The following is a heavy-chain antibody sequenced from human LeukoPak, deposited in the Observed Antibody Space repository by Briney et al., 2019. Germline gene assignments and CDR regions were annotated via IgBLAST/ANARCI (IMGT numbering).Heavy chain of an antibody. J-gene: IGHJ4*02. CDR2: IIPILGIA. CDR1: GGTFSSYT. CDR3: ARGIPYYYDSSGYPNYPYYFDY. Sequence: SVKVSCKASGGTFSSYTISWVRQAPGQGLEWVGRIIPILGIANYAQKFQGRVTITADKSTSTAYMELSSLRPEDTAVYYCARGIPYYYDSSGYPNYPYYFDYWGQGTLVTVSS. V-gene: IGHV1-69*02. D-gene: IGHD3-22*01.